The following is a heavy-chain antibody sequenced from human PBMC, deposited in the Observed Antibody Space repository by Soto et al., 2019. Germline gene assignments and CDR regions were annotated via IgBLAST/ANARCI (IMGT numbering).Heavy chain of an antibody. CDR2: IYYSGST. Sequence: QLQLQESGPGLVKPSETLSLTCTVSGGSISSSSYYWGWIRQPPGKGLEWIGSIYYSGSTYYNPSLKSRVTISVDTSKNQFSLKLSSVTAADTAVYYCARGTTVTTCWECNSNWFDPWGQGTLVTVSS. V-gene: IGHV4-39*01. J-gene: IGHJ5*02. D-gene: IGHD4-17*01. CDR1: GGSISSSSYY. CDR3: ARGTTVTTCWECNSNWFDP.